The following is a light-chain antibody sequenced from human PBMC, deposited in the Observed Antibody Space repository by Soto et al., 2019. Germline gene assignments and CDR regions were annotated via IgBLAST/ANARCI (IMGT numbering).Light chain of an antibody. CDR1: QSVSRSY. CDR3: QQYGSSPYT. V-gene: IGKV3D-20*01. J-gene: IGKJ2*01. Sequence: EIVLTQSPATLSLSPGERVTLSCGASQSVSRSYLAWYQQKPGLAPRLLIYDASSRVTGIPDRFSGSGSGTDFSLTISRLEPEDFAVYYCQQYGSSPYTFGQGTKLEIK. CDR2: DAS.